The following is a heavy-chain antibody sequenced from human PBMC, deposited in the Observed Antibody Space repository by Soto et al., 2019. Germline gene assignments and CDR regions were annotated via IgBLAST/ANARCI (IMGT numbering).Heavy chain of an antibody. CDR1: GFTFSSYW. D-gene: IGHD2-2*01. J-gene: IGHJ5*02. CDR3: ARERSRYCSRTSCYLPWFDP. V-gene: IGHV3-74*01. Sequence: GGSLRLSCAASGFTFSSYWMHWVRQAPGKGLVWVSRINSDGSSTSYADSVKGRFTISRDNAKNTLYLQMNSLRAEDTAVYYCARERSRYCSRTSCYLPWFDPWGQGTLVTVSS. CDR2: INSDGSST.